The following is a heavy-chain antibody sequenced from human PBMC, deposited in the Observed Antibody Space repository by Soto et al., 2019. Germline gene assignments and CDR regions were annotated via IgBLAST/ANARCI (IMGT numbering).Heavy chain of an antibody. D-gene: IGHD6-19*01. CDR1: GFTFSSYS. J-gene: IGHJ6*02. CDR3: ARDRIAVAGTFRVYYYGMDV. V-gene: IGHV3-21*01. Sequence: GGSLRLSCAASGFTFSSYSMNWVRQAPGKGLEWVSSISSSSSYIYYADSVKGRFTISRDNAKNSLYLQMNSLRAEDTAVYYCARDRIAVAGTFRVYYYGMDVWGQGTTVTVSS. CDR2: ISSSSSYI.